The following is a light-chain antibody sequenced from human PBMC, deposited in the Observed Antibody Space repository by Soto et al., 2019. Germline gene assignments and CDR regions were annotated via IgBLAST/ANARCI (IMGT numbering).Light chain of an antibody. CDR3: QQYYNWPPYT. Sequence: EIVMAQSPATLSVSPGERATLSCRASQSINNKLAWYQQKPVRVPRLLIYDISTRATGIPARFSGSGSGTEFTLTISSLQSEDFAIYYCQQYYNWPPYTFGQGTKLEIK. V-gene: IGKV3-15*01. CDR2: DIS. CDR1: QSINNK. J-gene: IGKJ2*01.